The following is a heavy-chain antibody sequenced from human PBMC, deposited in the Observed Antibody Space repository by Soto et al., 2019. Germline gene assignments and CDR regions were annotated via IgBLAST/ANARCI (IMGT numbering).Heavy chain of an antibody. CDR1: GASITSRGSY. V-gene: IGHV4-30-4*01. J-gene: IGHJ6*02. CDR3: ARETMWPSGRYYYYHMDV. CDR2: ISYSGNT. D-gene: IGHD3-10*01. Sequence: QVQLQESGPGLVKPSQTLSLTCSVSGASITSRGSYWTWIRQPPGKGLEWIGHISYSGNTFYNSSLQSRLTRSVDTSKNQFSLKMTSVTAADTAVYFCARETMWPSGRYYYYHMDVWGQGTTVPVSS.